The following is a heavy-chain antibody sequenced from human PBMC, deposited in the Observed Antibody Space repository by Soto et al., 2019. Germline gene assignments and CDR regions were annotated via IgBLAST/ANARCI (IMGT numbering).Heavy chain of an antibody. Sequence: QITLKESGPTLVKPTQTLTLTYSFSGFSLSTSGMAVGWIRRPPGKALEWLALIYWDDDTRYSPSLKSRLTITRDTSKNQVVLTMTNMDPVDTATYYCAHKVQYYFDYWGQGTLVIVSS. J-gene: IGHJ4*02. CDR3: AHKVQYYFDY. V-gene: IGHV2-5*02. CDR2: IYWDDDT. CDR1: GFSLSTSGMA.